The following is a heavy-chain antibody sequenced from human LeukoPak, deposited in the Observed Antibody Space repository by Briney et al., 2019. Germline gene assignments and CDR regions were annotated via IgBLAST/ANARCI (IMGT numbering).Heavy chain of an antibody. CDR2: IYYSGTT. D-gene: IGHD3-22*01. V-gene: IGHV4-39*01. J-gene: IGHJ6*04. CDR1: GDSIGRDGYY. Sequence: SETLSLTCSVSGDSIGRDGYYWGWIRQPPGKGLEWIGNIYYSGTTRYNPSLKSRVAIFIDTPKNQFSLKLTSVTAADTAVYYCARIGVRQYYYDSSGYYSGDVWGKGTTVTVSS. CDR3: ARIGVRQYYYDSSGYYSGDV.